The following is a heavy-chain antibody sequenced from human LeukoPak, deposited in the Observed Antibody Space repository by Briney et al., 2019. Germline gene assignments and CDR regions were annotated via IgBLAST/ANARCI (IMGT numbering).Heavy chain of an antibody. V-gene: IGHV3-30*18. J-gene: IGHJ4*02. CDR3: AKDSFFGSKPGEIPIAVAVEDAFDY. CDR2: ISYDGSNK. D-gene: IGHD6-19*01. Sequence: GGSLRLSCAASGFTFSSYGMHWVRQAPGKGLEWVAVISYDGSNKYYADSVKGRFTISRDNSKNTLYLQMNSLRAEDTAVYYCAKDSFFGSKPGEIPIAVAVEDAFDYWGQGTLVTVSS. CDR1: GFTFSSYG.